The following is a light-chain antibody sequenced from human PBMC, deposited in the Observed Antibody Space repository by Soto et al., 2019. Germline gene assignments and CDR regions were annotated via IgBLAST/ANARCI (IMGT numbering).Light chain of an antibody. CDR3: SSYTSSSTYV. CDR2: EVS. CDR1: SSDVGGYNY. J-gene: IGLJ1*01. V-gene: IGLV2-14*01. Sequence: QSVLTQPASVSGSLGQSITISCTGTSSDVGGYNYVSWYQQHPGKAPKLMIYEVSNRPSGVSNRLSGSKSGNTASLTISGLQAEDEADYYCSSYTSSSTYVFGTGTKVTVL.